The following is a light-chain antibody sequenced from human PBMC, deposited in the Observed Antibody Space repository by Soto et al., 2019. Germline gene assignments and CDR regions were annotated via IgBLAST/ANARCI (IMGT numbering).Light chain of an antibody. V-gene: IGKV3-11*01. CDR2: DAS. J-gene: IGKJ2*01. Sequence: EIVLTQSPATLSLSPGERATLSCRASQSVSSYLAWYQRKPGQAPRLLIYDASNRATGIPGRFSGSGSGTDFTLTISSLEPEDFVVYYCQQRSNWPYTFGQGTNLEIK. CDR1: QSVSSY. CDR3: QQRSNWPYT.